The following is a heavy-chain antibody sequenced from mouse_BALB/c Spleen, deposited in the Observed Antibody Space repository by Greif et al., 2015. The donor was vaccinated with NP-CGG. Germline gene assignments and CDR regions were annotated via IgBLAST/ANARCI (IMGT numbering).Heavy chain of an antibody. V-gene: IGHV3-8*02. CDR3: AAYYDYDEGHYYAMDY. CDR1: GDSITSGY. D-gene: IGHD2-4*01. J-gene: IGHJ4*01. Sequence: VQLKQSGPSLVKPSQTLSLTCSVTGDSITSGYWNWIRKFPGNKLEYMGYISYSGSTYYNPSLKSRISITRDTSKNQYYLQLNSVTTEDTATYYCAAYYDYDEGHYYAMDYWGQGTSVTVSS. CDR2: ISYSGST.